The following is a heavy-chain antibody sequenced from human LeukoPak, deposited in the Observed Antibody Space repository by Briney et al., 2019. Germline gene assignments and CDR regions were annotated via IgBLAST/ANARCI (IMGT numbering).Heavy chain of an antibody. J-gene: IGHJ6*03. CDR3: ARADNPNYYYYYMDV. CDR1: GFTFNDYV. V-gene: IGHV3-20*04. CDR2: INWNGGST. Sequence: GGSLRLSCAASGFTFNDYVMNWVRHAPGKGLEWVSGINWNGGSTGYADSVKGRFIISRDYARNSLYLQMNSLRAEDTALYYCARADNPNYYYYYMDVWGKGTTVTVSS. D-gene: IGHD1-1*01.